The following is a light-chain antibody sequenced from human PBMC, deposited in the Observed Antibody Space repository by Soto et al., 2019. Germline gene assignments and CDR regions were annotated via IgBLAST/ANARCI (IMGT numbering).Light chain of an antibody. J-gene: IGKJ1*01. Sequence: EVVLTQSPGSLSLSPGQRATLSCRASQSVDSTFFAWYQKKPGQAPRLLIYGASKRATGIPDRFSGSGSGTDFTLIISRLEPVDFAVSYCQQYMSSVTFGQGTKVEIK. CDR3: QQYMSSVT. CDR1: QSVDSTF. CDR2: GAS. V-gene: IGKV3-20*01.